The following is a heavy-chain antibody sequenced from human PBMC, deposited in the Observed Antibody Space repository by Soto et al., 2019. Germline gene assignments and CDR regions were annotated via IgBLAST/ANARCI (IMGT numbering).Heavy chain of an antibody. J-gene: IGHJ6*02. CDR2: ISYDGSNK. Sequence: PGGSLRLSCAASGFTFSSYGMHWVRQAPGKGLEWVAVISYDGSNKYYADSVKGRFTISRDNSKNTLYLQMNSLRADDTAVYYCARDIDNRDYYYGLDVWGQGTTVTVSS. CDR1: GFTFSSYG. V-gene: IGHV3-30*03. CDR3: ARDIDNRDYYYGLDV. D-gene: IGHD1-20*01.